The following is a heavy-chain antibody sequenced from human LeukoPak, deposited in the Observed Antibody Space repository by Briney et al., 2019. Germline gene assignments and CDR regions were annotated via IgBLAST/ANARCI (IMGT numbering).Heavy chain of an antibody. J-gene: IGHJ6*03. V-gene: IGHV4-59*01. D-gene: IGHD3-10*01. CDR3: ARGPPGAYYGSGSYSYYMDV. CDR1: GGSISSYY. Sequence: SETLSLTCTVSGGSISSYYWSWIRQPPGKGLEWIGYIYYSGSTNYNPSLKSRVTISVDTSKKQFSLKLSSVTAADTAVYYCARGPPGAYYGSGSYSYYMDVWGKGTTVTVSS. CDR2: IYYSGST.